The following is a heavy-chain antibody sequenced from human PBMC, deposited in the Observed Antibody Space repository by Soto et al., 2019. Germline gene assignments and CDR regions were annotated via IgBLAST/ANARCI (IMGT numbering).Heavy chain of an antibody. D-gene: IGHD4-4*01. CDR2: INPGYSES. CDR3: PNHSNNYVAH. V-gene: IGHV5-51*01. CDR1: GYSFSNYW. J-gene: IGHJ4*01. Sequence: GESLKISCKASGYSFSNYWIGWVRPMPGKGLEWMAIINPGYSESRYSLSFQGRLTISADNSISTAYLQLNSLKPSDPAMYYCPNHSNNYVAHWGQGTLVTVSS.